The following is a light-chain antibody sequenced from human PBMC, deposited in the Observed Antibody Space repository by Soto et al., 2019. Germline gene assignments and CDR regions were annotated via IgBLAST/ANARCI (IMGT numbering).Light chain of an antibody. CDR1: QGVSSNY. CDR3: QHYGSSRT. CDR2: GTS. J-gene: IGKJ1*01. V-gene: IGKV3-20*01. Sequence: EIVLTQSPGTLSLSPGERATLSRRASQGVSSNYLAWYQQKSGQAPRLLLYGTSSRATGIPERFSGSGSGTDFTLTISRLEPEDFAVYYCQHYGSSRTFGQGTKVDIK.